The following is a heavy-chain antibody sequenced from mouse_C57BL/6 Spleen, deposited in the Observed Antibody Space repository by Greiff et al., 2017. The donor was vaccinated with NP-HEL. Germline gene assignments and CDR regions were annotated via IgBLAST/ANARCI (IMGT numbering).Heavy chain of an antibody. J-gene: IGHJ2*01. Sequence: VQLQQSGAELVKPGASVKISCKASGYAFSSYWMNWVKQRPGKGLEWIGQIYPGDGDTNYNGKFKGKATLTADKSSSTAYMQLSSLTSEDSAVYCCARHGSSLYFDYWGQGTTLTVSS. D-gene: IGHD1-1*01. V-gene: IGHV1-80*01. CDR3: ARHGSSLYFDY. CDR2: IYPGDGDT. CDR1: GYAFSSYW.